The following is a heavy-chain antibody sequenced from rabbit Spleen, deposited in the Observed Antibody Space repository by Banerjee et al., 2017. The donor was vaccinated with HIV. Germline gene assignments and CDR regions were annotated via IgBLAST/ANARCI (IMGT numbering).Heavy chain of an antibody. D-gene: IGHD2-1*01. V-gene: IGHV1S40*01. Sequence: QSLEESGGDLVKPGASLTLTCTASGFSFSSSYYMCWVSQAPGKGLEWIACIFGGSSDATYYATWVNGRFTISSHNAQNTLYLQLNSLTAADTATYFCVRDRANIGGDYGPYYFDLWGPGTLVTVS. J-gene: IGHJ4*01. CDR2: IFGGSSDAT. CDR3: VRDRANIGGDYGPYYFDL. CDR1: GFSFSSSYY.